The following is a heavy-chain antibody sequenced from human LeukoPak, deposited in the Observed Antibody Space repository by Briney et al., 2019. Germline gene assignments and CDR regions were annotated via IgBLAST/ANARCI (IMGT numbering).Heavy chain of an antibody. Sequence: SETLSLTCAVYGGSFSGYYWSWIRQPPGKGLEWIGEINHSGSTNYNPSLKSRVTISVDTSKNQFSLKLSSVAAADTAVYYCAGERGEVTTAVLDYWGQGTLVTVSS. V-gene: IGHV4-34*01. CDR1: GGSFSGYY. J-gene: IGHJ4*02. D-gene: IGHD4-11*01. CDR2: INHSGST. CDR3: AGERGEVTTAVLDY.